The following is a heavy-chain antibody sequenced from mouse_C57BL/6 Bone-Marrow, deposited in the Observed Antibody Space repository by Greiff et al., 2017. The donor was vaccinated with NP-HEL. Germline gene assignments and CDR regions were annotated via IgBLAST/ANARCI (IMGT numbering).Heavy chain of an antibody. CDR3: ARNYEGYYAMDY. Sequence: QVQLQQSGAELVRPGTSVKMSCKASGYTFTNYWIGWAKQRPGHGLEWIGEIYPGGGYTNYNEKFKGKATLTADKSSSTAYMQFSSLTSEDSAIYYCARNYEGYYAMDYWGQGTSVTVSS. V-gene: IGHV1-63*01. CDR1: GYTFTNYW. J-gene: IGHJ4*01. D-gene: IGHD1-1*01. CDR2: IYPGGGYT.